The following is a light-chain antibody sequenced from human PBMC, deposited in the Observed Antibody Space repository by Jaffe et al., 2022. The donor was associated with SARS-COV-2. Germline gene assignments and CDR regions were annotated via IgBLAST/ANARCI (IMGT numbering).Light chain of an antibody. V-gene: IGLV3-21*04. CDR2: YDS. CDR1: NIGSKS. Sequence: SYVLTQPPSVSVAPRKTARITCGGNNIGSKSVHWYQQKPGQAPVLVIYYDSDRPSGIPERFSGSNSGHTATLTISRVEVGDEADYYCQLWDSSSDHALFGGGTKLTVL. CDR3: QLWDSSSDHAL. J-gene: IGLJ3*02.